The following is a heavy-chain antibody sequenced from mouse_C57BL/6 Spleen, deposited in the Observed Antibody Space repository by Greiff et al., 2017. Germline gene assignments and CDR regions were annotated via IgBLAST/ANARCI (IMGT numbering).Heavy chain of an antibody. CDR1: GYTFTDYN. D-gene: IGHD2-5*01. Sequence: EVQLQQSGPELVKPGASVKIPCKASGYTFTDYNMDWVKQSHGKSLEWIGDINPNNGGTIYNQKFKGKAPLTVDKSSSTAYMELRSLTSEDTAVYYCARGPHYSNYPYYAMDYWGQGTSVTVSS. CDR3: ARGPHYSNYPYYAMDY. CDR2: INPNNGGT. J-gene: IGHJ4*01. V-gene: IGHV1-18*01.